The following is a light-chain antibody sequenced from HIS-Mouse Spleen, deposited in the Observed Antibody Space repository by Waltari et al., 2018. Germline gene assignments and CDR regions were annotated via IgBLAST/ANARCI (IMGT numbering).Light chain of an antibody. CDR1: QSVSSY. V-gene: IGKV3-11*01. Sequence: EIVLTQSPATLSLSPGERATLSCRASQSVSSYLAWYQQKPGQAPRLLIYDASNRATGIPARFSGSGSGTDFTLTISGLEPEDFAVYYCQQRSNWPPFGQGTRLEIK. CDR3: QQRSNWPP. CDR2: DAS. J-gene: IGKJ5*01.